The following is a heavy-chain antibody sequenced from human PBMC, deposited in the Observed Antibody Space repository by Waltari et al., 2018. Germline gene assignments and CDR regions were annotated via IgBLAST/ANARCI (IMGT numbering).Heavy chain of an antibody. J-gene: IGHJ4*02. CDR2: ISYDGKTK. V-gene: IGHV3-30*01. Sequence: QVQLVESGGAMVQPGRSVRLSCAASGFTFSTSVMNWVRQAPGKGLEWVAVISYDGKTKYYADSVKGRFTISRDNSKNTLYLQMNSLRPEDTAVYYCARGSPRVVVSGAFPFDHWGQGTLVPVSS. CDR1: GFTFSTSV. D-gene: IGHD2-2*01. CDR3: ARGSPRVVVSGAFPFDH.